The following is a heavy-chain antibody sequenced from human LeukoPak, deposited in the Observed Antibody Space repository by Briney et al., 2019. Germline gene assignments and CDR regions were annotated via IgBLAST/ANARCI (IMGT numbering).Heavy chain of an antibody. Sequence: SVKVSCKASGYTFTSYGISWVRQAPGQGLEWMGGIIPIFGTANYAQKFQGRVTITADESTSTAYMELSSLRSEDTAVYYCASNPLGGYCSSTSCYAPYYYYYMDVWGKGTTVTISS. D-gene: IGHD2-2*01. CDR1: GYTFTSYG. V-gene: IGHV1-69*13. CDR3: ASNPLGGYCSSTSCYAPYYYYYMDV. J-gene: IGHJ6*03. CDR2: IIPIFGTA.